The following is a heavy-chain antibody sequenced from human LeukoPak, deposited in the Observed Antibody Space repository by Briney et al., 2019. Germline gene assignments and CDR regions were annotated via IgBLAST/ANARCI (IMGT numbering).Heavy chain of an antibody. J-gene: IGHJ5*02. D-gene: IGHD3-3*01. CDR2: INHSGST. V-gene: IGHV4-34*01. CDR3: ARGQHTAGVFWSGLSWFEP. Sequence: SSEALSLTCAVYGGSFSGYYWSWIRQPPGKGLEWIGEINHSGSTNYNPSLKSRVTISVDTSKNQFSLKLSSVTAADTAVYYCARGQHTAGVFWSGLSWFEPWGQGTLVTVSS. CDR1: GGSFSGYY.